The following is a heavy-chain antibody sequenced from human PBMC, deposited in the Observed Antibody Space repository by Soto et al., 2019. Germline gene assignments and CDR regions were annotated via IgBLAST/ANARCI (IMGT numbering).Heavy chain of an antibody. CDR2: VSSSSSYI. J-gene: IGHJ4*02. CDR3: ARGVAVAAFVDY. CDR1: GFTFSSYS. V-gene: IGHV3-21*01. D-gene: IGHD6-19*01. Sequence: GGSLRLSCAASGFTFSSYSMNWVRQVPGKGLEWVSSVSSSSSYIYYADSMKGRFTISRDNAKNSLYLQMNSLRAEDTAMYYSARGVAVAAFVDYWGQGTLVTVSS.